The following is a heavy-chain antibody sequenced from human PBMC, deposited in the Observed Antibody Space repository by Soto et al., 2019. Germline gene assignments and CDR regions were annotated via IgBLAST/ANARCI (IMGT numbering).Heavy chain of an antibody. Sequence: AETLSLTCTVSGGSISSYYWSWIRQPPGKGLEWIGYIYYTGSTNYNPSLNSRVTISVDTSKKQFSLQLSSVTAADTAVYYCARSISDSSGYYYVFDYWSQGTLVTVSS. CDR1: GGSISSYY. CDR3: ARSISDSSGYYYVFDY. V-gene: IGHV4-59*01. J-gene: IGHJ4*02. D-gene: IGHD3-22*01. CDR2: IYYTGST.